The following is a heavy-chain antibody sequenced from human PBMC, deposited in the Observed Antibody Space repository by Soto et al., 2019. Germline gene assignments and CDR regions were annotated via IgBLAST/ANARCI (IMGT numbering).Heavy chain of an antibody. D-gene: IGHD3-10*01. CDR1: GFTFHDYA. V-gene: IGHV3-9*01. Sequence: GGSLRLSCEASGFTFHDYAMHWVRQAPGKGLEWVSGISWNSGNIGYGDSVMGRFTISRDNARNSLYLQMNNLGLEDTALYYCVKGSGLQFGAFGLWGRGTRVTVSS. CDR2: ISWNSGNI. CDR3: VKGSGLQFGAFGL. J-gene: IGHJ3*01.